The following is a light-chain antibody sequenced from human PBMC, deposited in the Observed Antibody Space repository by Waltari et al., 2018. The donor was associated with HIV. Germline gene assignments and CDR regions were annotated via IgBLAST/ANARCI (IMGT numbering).Light chain of an antibody. Sequence: DIVMTQSPDSLAESLGERATINCKSSQSVLYSSNSKNFLAWYQQKPRQPPKLLIYWASTRESGVPDRFSGSGSGTDFALTISSLQAGDVAVYYCQQYYSTPLTFSGGTKVEIK. CDR2: WAS. J-gene: IGKJ4*01. CDR3: QQYYSTPLT. V-gene: IGKV4-1*01. CDR1: QSVLYSSNSKNF.